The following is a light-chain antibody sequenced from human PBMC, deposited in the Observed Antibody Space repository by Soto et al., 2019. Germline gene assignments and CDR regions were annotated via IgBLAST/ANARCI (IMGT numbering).Light chain of an antibody. CDR1: SSDVGGYNY. J-gene: IGLJ3*02. CDR3: TSYAGSDIWV. Sequence: QSALTQPPSASGSPGQSVTISCTGTSSDVGGYNYVSWYQQYPGKAPKLMIYEVSKRPSGVPDRFSGSKAGKTASLTVSGLYAEEAADYYCTSYAGSDIWVFGGGTKLTVL. CDR2: EVS. V-gene: IGLV2-8*01.